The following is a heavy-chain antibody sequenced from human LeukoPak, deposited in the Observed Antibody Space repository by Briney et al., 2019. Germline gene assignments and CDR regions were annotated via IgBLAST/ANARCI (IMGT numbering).Heavy chain of an antibody. CDR2: TFYRGTI. D-gene: IGHD3-9*01. CDR1: GGSITSGGYY. Sequence: SESLSLTCTVSGGSITSGGYYWSWFRQPPGKGLEWIGYTFYRGTIYYNPSLKSRVTISLDRSKNQFSLNMTSVTAADTAMYYGARGKGYDSPSGAFDIWGHGAMVTVSS. V-gene: IGHV4-30-2*01. CDR3: ARGKGYDSPSGAFDI. J-gene: IGHJ3*02.